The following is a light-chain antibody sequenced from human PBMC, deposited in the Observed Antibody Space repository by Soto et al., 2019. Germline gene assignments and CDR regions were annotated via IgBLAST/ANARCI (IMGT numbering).Light chain of an antibody. CDR3: SSYTSSSSND. Sequence: QSVLSQPASVYASPGQSITISCTGTSSDVDGYNYVSWYQQHPGKAPKLMIYDVSNRPSGVSNRFSGSKSGNTASLTTSALQAEDEAVYYSSSYTSSSSNDFRTRTK. CDR2: DVS. V-gene: IGLV2-14*01. CDR1: SSDVDGYNY. J-gene: IGLJ1*01.